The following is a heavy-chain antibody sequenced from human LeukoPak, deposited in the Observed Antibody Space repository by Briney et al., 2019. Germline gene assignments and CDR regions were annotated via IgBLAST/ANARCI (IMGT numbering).Heavy chain of an antibody. V-gene: IGHV1-46*01. J-gene: IGHJ3*02. D-gene: IGHD6-13*01. CDR1: GYIFTKYY. CDR2: INPSAGST. Sequence: ASVTVSCKASGYIFTKYYMHWVRQAPGQGLEWMGRINPSAGSTMYAQRFQGRLTLTRDTSTRTVYMYLSSLRSEDTALYYCARDRAEAGTKEDAFDIWGQGTMVTVSS. CDR3: ARDRAEAGTKEDAFDI.